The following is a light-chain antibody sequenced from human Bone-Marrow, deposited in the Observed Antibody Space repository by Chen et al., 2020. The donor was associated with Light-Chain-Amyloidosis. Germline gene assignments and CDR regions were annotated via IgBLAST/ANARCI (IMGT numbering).Light chain of an antibody. CDR3: QVWDRSSARPV. CDR2: DDS. Sequence: SYVLTQPSSVSVAPGQTPTIACGGNHIGSTSVHWYQQTPGQAPPLVVYDDSDRPSGIPERLSGYNSGNTATLTINRVEAGDEADYYCQVWDRSSARPVFGGGTKLTVL. J-gene: IGLJ3*02. CDR1: HIGSTS. V-gene: IGLV3-21*02.